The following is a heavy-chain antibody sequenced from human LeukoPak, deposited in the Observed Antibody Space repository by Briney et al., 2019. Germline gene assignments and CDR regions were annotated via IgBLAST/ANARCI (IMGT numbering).Heavy chain of an antibody. CDR2: IYSGGST. D-gene: IGHD3-22*01. Sequence: PGGSLRLSCAASEFSVGSNYMTWVRQAPGKGLEWVSLIYSGGSTYYADSVKGRFTISRDNAKNSLYLQMNSLRAEDTAVYYCARDSEAYYYDSSGLDYWGQGTLVTVSS. CDR3: ARDSEAYYYDSSGLDY. J-gene: IGHJ4*02. CDR1: EFSVGSNY. V-gene: IGHV3-66*01.